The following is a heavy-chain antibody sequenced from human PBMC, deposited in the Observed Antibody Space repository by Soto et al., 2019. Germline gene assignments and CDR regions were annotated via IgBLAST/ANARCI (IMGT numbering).Heavy chain of an antibody. CDR1: GGTFSSYA. V-gene: IGHV1-69*01. D-gene: IGHD2-15*01. Sequence: QVQLVQSGAEVKKPGSSVKVSCKASGGTFSSYAISWVRQAPGQGLEWMGGIIPIFGTANYAQKFQGRVTITADESTSTAYMELISLRSEDTAVYYCARAADCSGGSCYSYGMDVWGQGTTVTVSS. CDR3: ARAADCSGGSCYSYGMDV. J-gene: IGHJ6*02. CDR2: IIPIFGTA.